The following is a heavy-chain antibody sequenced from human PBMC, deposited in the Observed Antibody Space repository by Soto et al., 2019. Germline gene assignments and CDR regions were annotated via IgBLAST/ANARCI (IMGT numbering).Heavy chain of an antibody. D-gene: IGHD6-13*01. CDR1: GYSFTSYW. V-gene: IGHV5-51*01. CDR3: ASRGSAAAGPSNGMYV. Sequence: GESLKISCKGPGYSFTSYWIGWVRQMPGKGLEWMGIIYPGDSDTRYSPSFQGQVTISADKSISTAYLQWSSLKASDTAMYYCASRGSAAAGPSNGMYVWGQGSTVTVS. J-gene: IGHJ6*02. CDR2: IYPGDSDT.